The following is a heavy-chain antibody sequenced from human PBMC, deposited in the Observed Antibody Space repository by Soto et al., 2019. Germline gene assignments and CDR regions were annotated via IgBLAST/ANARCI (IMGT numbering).Heavy chain of an antibody. J-gene: IGHJ4*02. D-gene: IGHD3-3*01. CDR3: AHRVLRAVFGLVTPTAIYFDF. CDR1: GFSLTTSGVG. V-gene: IGHV2-5*02. CDR2: IYWDDDK. Sequence: QITLNASGTTVVKPTETLTLTCTFSGFSLTTSGVGVGWVRQSPGKAPEWLAFIYWDDDKRYSTSLKSRLTITKATSKNQVVLTMANVDPADTATYYCAHRVLRAVFGLVTPTAIYFDFWGQGTPVVVSS.